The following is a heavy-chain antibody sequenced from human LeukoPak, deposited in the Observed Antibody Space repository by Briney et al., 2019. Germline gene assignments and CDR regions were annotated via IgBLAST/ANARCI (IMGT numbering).Heavy chain of an antibody. Sequence: ASVTVSCKASGYTFTGYYMHWVRQAPGQGLEWMGRINPNSGGTNYAQKFQGRVTMTRDTSISTAYMEVSRLRSDDTAVYYCASNSGSYLEFDYWGQGTLVTVSS. V-gene: IGHV1-2*06. CDR3: ASNSGSYLEFDY. CDR2: INPNSGGT. CDR1: GYTFTGYY. D-gene: IGHD1-26*01. J-gene: IGHJ4*02.